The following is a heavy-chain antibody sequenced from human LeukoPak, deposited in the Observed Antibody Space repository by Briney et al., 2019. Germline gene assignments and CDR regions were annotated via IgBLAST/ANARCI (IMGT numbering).Heavy chain of an antibody. CDR1: GFTFSSYA. D-gene: IGHD6-19*01. CDR3: ARDTYSSGWYGGFDY. J-gene: IGHJ4*02. CDR2: IGGSGGPT. V-gene: IGHV3-23*01. Sequence: GGSLRLSCAASGFTFSSYAMSWVRQAPGKGLECVSIIGGSGGPTYYADSVKGRFTMSRDNSKNTVYLQMNNLRAEDTAVYYCARDTYSSGWYGGFDYWGQGTLVTVSS.